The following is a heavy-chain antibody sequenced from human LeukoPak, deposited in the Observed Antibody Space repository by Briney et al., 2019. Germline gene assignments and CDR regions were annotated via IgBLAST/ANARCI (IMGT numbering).Heavy chain of an antibody. D-gene: IGHD2-15*01. V-gene: IGHV4-39*01. J-gene: IGHJ4*02. CDR3: ARHRGGSSPSVFDS. CDR2: VYYSGST. CDR1: GGSVSSSSYY. Sequence: SETLSLTCTVSGGSVSSSSYYWGWIRQPPGKGLEWIRSVYYSGSTYYNPSLKSRVTISVDTSKNQFSLKMSSVTAADTTLFYCARHRGGSSPSVFDSWGQGTLVTVSS.